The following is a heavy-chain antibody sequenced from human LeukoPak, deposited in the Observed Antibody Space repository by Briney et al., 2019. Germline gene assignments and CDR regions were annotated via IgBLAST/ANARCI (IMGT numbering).Heavy chain of an antibody. V-gene: IGHV1-18*01. CDR2: TSAYNGNT. CDR1: GYTFTSYG. CDR3: ASYSSGWAGDDLVVENYYYYYGMDV. Sequence: ASVKVSCKASGYTFTSYGISWVRQAPGQGLEWMGWTSAYNGNTNYAQKLQGRVTMTTDTSTSTAYMELRSLRSDDTAVYYCASYSSGWAGDDLVVENYYYYYGMDVWGQGTTVTVSS. J-gene: IGHJ6*02. D-gene: IGHD6-19*01.